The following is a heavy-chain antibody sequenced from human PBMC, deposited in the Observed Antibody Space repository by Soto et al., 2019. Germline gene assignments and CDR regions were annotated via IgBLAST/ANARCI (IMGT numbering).Heavy chain of an antibody. V-gene: IGHV1-69*08. CDR1: GATFNGFF. D-gene: IGHD1-1*01. CDR2: VIPILRTA. Sequence: QVQLVQSGAEVKKPGSSVKVSCKASGATFNGFFMSWVRQAPGQGLEWMGRVIPILRTADYAQRFQGRLTITADKFRSTGYMELSSLRSEDTAMYYCAFSNWNNGPTHYDMDVWGKGTTVTVSS. CDR3: AFSNWNNGPTHYDMDV. J-gene: IGHJ6*03.